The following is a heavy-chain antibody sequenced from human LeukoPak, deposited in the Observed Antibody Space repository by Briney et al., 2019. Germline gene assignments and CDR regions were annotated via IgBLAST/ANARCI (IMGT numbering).Heavy chain of an antibody. V-gene: IGHV1-46*01. CDR3: ARDLDYGEKSEDY. D-gene: IGHD4/OR15-4a*01. J-gene: IGHJ4*02. Sequence: ASVKVSCKASGFTFINYYMHWVRQAPGQGLEWLGIINLSGGSTHYPQKFQDRVTMTRDTSTSTVYMELSSLRSEDTAVYYSARDLDYGEKSEDYWGQGTLVTVSS. CDR1: GFTFINYY. CDR2: INLSGGST.